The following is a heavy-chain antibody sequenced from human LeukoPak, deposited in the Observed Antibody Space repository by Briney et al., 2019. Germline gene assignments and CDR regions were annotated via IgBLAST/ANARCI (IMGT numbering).Heavy chain of an antibody. CDR1: GFIFSTYW. J-gene: IGHJ6*02. V-gene: IGHV3-7*01. Sequence: GGSLRLSCAASGFIFSTYWMSWVRQAPGKGLEWVANIKEDGSESHYVDSVKGRFTITRDNAKNSLYLQVNSLRAEDTAVYFCAKAGLLWFGESWMDVWGQGTTVTVSS. CDR3: AKAGLLWFGESWMDV. CDR2: IKEDGSES. D-gene: IGHD3-10*01.